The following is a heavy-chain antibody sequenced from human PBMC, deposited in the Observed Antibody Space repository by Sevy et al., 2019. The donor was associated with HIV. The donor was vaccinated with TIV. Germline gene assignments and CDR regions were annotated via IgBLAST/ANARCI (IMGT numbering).Heavy chain of an antibody. CDR3: ARAWRYYDSSGPPTGALDI. CDR1: GYTFTSYD. V-gene: IGHV1-8*01. D-gene: IGHD3-22*01. J-gene: IGHJ3*02. CDR2: MNPNSGNT. Sequence: ASVKVSCKASGYTFTSYDINWVRQATGQGLEWMGWMNPNSGNTGYAQKFQGRVTMTRNTSISTAYMELSSLRSEDTAVYYCARAWRYYDSSGPPTGALDIWGQGTMVTVSS.